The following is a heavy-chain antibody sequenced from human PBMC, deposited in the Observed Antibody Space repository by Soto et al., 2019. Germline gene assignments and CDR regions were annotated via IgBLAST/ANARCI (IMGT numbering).Heavy chain of an antibody. J-gene: IGHJ6*03. Sequence: GGSLRLSCAASGFTFSSYSMNWVRQAPGKGLEWVSYISSSSSTIYYADSVKGRFTISRDNAKNSLYLQMNSLRAEETAVYYCAREDIVVVVAATPAHYYMDVWGKGTTVTVSS. CDR3: AREDIVVVVAATPAHYYMDV. CDR1: GFTFSSYS. CDR2: ISSSSSTI. D-gene: IGHD2-15*01. V-gene: IGHV3-48*01.